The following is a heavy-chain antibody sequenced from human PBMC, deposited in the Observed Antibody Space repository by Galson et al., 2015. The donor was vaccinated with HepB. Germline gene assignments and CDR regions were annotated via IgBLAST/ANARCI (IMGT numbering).Heavy chain of an antibody. V-gene: IGHV2-70*11. CDR3: ARLGYTSGWSSNFYGLDV. Sequence: LVKPTQTLTLTCTFSGFSLSTSGMSVTWIRQPPGKALEWLGRIDWDDDKYYIPSLKTRLTISKDTSKNQVVLIMTNMEPVDTATYYCARLGYTSGWSSNFYGLDVWGQGTTVTVSS. D-gene: IGHD6-19*01. CDR2: IDWDDDK. J-gene: IGHJ6*02. CDR1: GFSLSTSGMS.